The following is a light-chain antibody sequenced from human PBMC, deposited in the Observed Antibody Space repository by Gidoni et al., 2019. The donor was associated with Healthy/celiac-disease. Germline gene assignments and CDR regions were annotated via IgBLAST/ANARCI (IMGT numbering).Light chain of an antibody. J-gene: IGKJ5*01. CDR1: QGISSA. Sequence: AIQLTQSPSSLSASVGDRVTITCRASQGISSALAWYQQKPGKAPNLLIYDASSLERGVPSRFSGSGSGTDFTLTISSLQPEDFATYYCQQFNNYPTITFGQGTRLEIK. CDR3: QQFNNYPTIT. V-gene: IGKV1D-13*01. CDR2: DAS.